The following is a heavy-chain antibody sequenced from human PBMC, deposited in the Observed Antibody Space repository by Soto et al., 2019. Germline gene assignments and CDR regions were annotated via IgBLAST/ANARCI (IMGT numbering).Heavy chain of an antibody. Sequence: EVQLVQSGAEVKKPGESLRISCKGSGYSFTSYWISWVRQMPGKGLEWMGRIDPSDSYTNYSPSFQGHVTISADKSISTAYLQWSSLKASDTAMDYCARHTAMVNWFDPWGQGTLVTVSS. V-gene: IGHV5-10-1*03. J-gene: IGHJ5*02. D-gene: IGHD5-18*01. CDR1: GYSFTSYW. CDR2: IDPSDSYT. CDR3: ARHTAMVNWFDP.